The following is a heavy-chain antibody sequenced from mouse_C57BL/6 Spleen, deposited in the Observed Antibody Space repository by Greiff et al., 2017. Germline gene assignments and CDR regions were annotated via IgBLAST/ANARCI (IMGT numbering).Heavy chain of an antibody. CDR3: ARGYGYDGAWFAY. J-gene: IGHJ3*01. D-gene: IGHD2-2*01. V-gene: IGHV1-64*01. CDR1: GYTFTSYW. Sequence: QVQLQQPGAELVKPGASVKLSCKASGYTFTSYWMHWVKQRPGQGLEWIGMIPPNSGSTNYNEKFKSKATLTVDKSSSTAYMQLSSLTSEDSAVXYCARGYGYDGAWFAYWGQGTLVTVSA. CDR2: IPPNSGST.